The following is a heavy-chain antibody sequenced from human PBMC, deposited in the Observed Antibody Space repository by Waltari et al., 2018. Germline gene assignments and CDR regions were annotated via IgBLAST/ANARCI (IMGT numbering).Heavy chain of an antibody. Sequence: QVQLVQSGAEVKKPGASVKVSCKASGYTFTSYYMHWVRQAPGQGLEWMGIINPRCGSTSYAQKFQGRVTMTRDTSTSTVYMELSSLRSEDTAVYYCARDSSSWYGPYDAFDIWGQGTMVTVSS. CDR1: GYTFTSYY. CDR3: ARDSSSWYGPYDAFDI. D-gene: IGHD6-13*01. V-gene: IGHV1-46*01. CDR2: INPRCGST. J-gene: IGHJ3*02.